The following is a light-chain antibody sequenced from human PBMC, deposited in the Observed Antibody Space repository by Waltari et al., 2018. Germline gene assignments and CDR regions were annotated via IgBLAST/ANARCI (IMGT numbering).Light chain of an antibody. J-gene: IGKJ4*01. CDR1: QGISST. CDR2: DAS. Sequence: AIQLTQSPSSLSASVGDRITITCRASQGISSTLAWYQQKLGKAPRLLIYDASSLQSGVPSRFSGSGSGTDFTLTISSLQSEDFALYYCQQYNSWPLTFGGGTKVEIK. CDR3: QQYNSWPLT. V-gene: IGKV1-13*02.